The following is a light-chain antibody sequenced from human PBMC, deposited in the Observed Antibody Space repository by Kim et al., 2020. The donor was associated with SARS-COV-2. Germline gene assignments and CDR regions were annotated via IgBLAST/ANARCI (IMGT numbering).Light chain of an antibody. CDR2: DAS. J-gene: IGKJ2*03. CDR3: QQRSNWPS. V-gene: IGKV3-11*01. Sequence: EIVLTQSPATLSLSPGESATLSCRASQSVSSNLAWYQQRPGQPPRLLIYDASNRATGIPARFSGSGSGTDFNLTISSLEPEDFAVYYCQQRSNWPSFGPGTRLEI. CDR1: QSVSSN.